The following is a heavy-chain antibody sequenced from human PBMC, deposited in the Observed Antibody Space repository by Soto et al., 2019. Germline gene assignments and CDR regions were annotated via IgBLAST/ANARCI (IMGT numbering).Heavy chain of an antibody. V-gene: IGHV4-4*02. CDR2: IYHSGST. CDR1: GGSISSDNW. J-gene: IGHJ3*02. D-gene: IGHD4-17*01. CDR3: ARDSGDYRLNDAFDI. Sequence: QVQLQESGPGLVRPSGTLSLTCAVSGGSISSDNWWSWVRQPPGKGLEWIGKIYHSGSTHYNPSLKSRVTISVDKSKNQFSLKLNSVTAADTAVYYCARDSGDYRLNDAFDICGQGTMVTVSS.